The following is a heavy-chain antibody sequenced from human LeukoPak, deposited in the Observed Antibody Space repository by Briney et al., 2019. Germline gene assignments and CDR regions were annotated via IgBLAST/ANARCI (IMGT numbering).Heavy chain of an antibody. Sequence: GGSLRLSCAASGFTFSDYYMSWIRQAPGRGLEWVANIKEDGSDKQYVDSVQGRFTISRDNAENSLYLQMNSLRAEDTAMYYCARRGCLGSCYSPPDYWGQGTLVTVSS. CDR2: IKEDGSDK. CDR3: ARRGCLGSCYSPPDY. D-gene: IGHD2-15*01. V-gene: IGHV3-7*01. CDR1: GFTFSDYY. J-gene: IGHJ4*02.